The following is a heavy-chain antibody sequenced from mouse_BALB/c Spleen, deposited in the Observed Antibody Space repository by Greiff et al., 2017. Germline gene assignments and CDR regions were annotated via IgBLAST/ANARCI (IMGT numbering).Heavy chain of an antibody. J-gene: IGHJ4*01. CDR1: GFTFSDYY. V-gene: IGHV5-4*02. CDR2: ISDGGSYT. Sequence: EVQLVESGGGLVKPGGSLKLSCAASGFTFSDYYMYWVRQTPEKRLEWVATISDGGSYTYYPDSVKGRFTISRDNAKNNLYLQMSSLKSEDTAMYYCARGGLRPPYAMDYWGQGTSVTVSS. D-gene: IGHD2-4*01. CDR3: ARGGLRPPYAMDY.